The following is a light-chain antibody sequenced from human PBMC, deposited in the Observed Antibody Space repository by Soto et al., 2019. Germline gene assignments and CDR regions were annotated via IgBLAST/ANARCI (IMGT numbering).Light chain of an antibody. CDR2: GHN. CDR3: SAWDDSLNGPV. J-gene: IGLJ2*01. Sequence: QAVVTQPASASGTPGQRVTISCSGSSSNIGRNTVNWYQQFPGTAPKLLIYGHNQRPSGVPDRFSGSQSDTSASLAISGLQSEDEADYYCSAWDDSLNGPVFGGGTKVTVL. CDR1: SSNIGRNT. V-gene: IGLV1-44*01.